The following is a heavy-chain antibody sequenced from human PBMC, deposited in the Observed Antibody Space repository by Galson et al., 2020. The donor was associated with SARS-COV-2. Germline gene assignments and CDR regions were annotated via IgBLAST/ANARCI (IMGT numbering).Heavy chain of an antibody. CDR1: GFTFSSYA. CDR3: ARDLLMVNPYYYYGMDV. D-gene: IGHD2-8*01. J-gene: IGHJ6*02. V-gene: IGHV3-30-3*01. CDR2: ISYDGSNK. Sequence: PGGSLRLSCAASGFTFSSYAMHWVRQAPGKGLEWVAVISYDGSNKYYADSVKGQFTISRDNSKNTLYLQMNSLRAEDTAVYYCARDLLMVNPYYYYGMDVWGQGTTVTVSS.